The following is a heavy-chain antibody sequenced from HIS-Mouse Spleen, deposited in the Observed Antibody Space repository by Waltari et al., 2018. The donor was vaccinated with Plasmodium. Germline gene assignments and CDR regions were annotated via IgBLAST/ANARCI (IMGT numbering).Heavy chain of an antibody. CDR1: GGSFSGYY. J-gene: IGHJ2*01. CDR3: ARVTSSGVYWYFDL. V-gene: IGHV4-34*01. CDR2: INHSGST. D-gene: IGHD3-3*01. Sequence: QVQLQQWGAGLLKPSETLSLTCAVYGGSFSGYYWSWIRQPPGKGLEWIGEINHSGSTNYNPSLKSRVTISVDTSKNQFSLKLSSVTAADTAVHYCARVTSSGVYWYFDLWGRGTLVTVSS.